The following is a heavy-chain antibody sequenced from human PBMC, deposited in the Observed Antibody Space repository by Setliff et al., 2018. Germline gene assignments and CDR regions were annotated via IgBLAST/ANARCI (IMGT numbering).Heavy chain of an antibody. CDR1: GESFDTYY. V-gene: IGHV4-34*01. CDR2: INQSGSG. J-gene: IGHJ3*02. Sequence: PSETLSLTCNVYGESFDTYYWSWIRQPPGKGLEWFGEINQSGSGDYNPSFKGRVTISVDTSKKQFSLTLSSVTAADTALYHCRQAVVGRDVFDIWGQGTVVTVSS. D-gene: IGHD1-1*01. CDR3: RQAVVGRDVFDI.